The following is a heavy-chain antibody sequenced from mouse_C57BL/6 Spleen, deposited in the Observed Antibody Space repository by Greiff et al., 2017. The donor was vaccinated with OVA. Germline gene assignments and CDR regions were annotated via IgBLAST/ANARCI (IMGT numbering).Heavy chain of an antibody. J-gene: IGHJ4*01. CDR2: ILPGSGST. D-gene: IGHD2-9*01. V-gene: IGHV1-9*01. CDR3: ARGGPYDGYAGDPHYAMDY. Sequence: QVQLQQSGAELMKPGASVKLSCKATGYTFTGYWIEWVKQRPGHGLEWIGEILPGSGSTNYNEKFKGKATFTADTSSNTAYMQLSSLTTEDSAIYYCARGGPYDGYAGDPHYAMDYWGQGTSVTVSS. CDR1: GYTFTGYW.